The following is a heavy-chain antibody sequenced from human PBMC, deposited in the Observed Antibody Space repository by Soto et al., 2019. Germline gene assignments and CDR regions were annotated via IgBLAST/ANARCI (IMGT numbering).Heavy chain of an antibody. Sequence: TGGSLRLSCASSGFTFSSYGMRLVRQATGKGLEWVAVISYDGSNKYYADSVKGRFTISRDNSKNTLYLQMNSLRAEDTAVYYCAKDSGEYYYDSSGPGPWGQGTLVTVSS. D-gene: IGHD3-22*01. CDR1: GFTFSSYG. CDR3: AKDSGEYYYDSSGPGP. V-gene: IGHV3-30*18. J-gene: IGHJ5*02. CDR2: ISYDGSNK.